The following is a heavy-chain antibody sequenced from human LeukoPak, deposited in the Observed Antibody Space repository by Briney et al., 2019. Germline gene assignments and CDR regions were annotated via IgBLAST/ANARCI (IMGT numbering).Heavy chain of an antibody. CDR1: GGSISSSSYF. Sequence: PSETLSLTCTVSGGSISSSSYFWGWIRQPPGKGLEWIGRIYYSGSTYYNPSLKSRVTISVDTSKNQFSLKPSSVTAADTAVYYCARWWKEGATAGYFDYWGQGTLVTVSS. V-gene: IGHV4-39*01. J-gene: IGHJ4*02. CDR3: ARWWKEGATAGYFDY. D-gene: IGHD1-26*01. CDR2: IYYSGST.